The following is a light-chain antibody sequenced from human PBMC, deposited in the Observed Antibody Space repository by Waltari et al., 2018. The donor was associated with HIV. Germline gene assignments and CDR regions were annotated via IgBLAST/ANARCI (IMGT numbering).Light chain of an antibody. CDR1: SSDVAEKHS. CDR2: DVT. J-gene: IGLJ2*01. Sequence: QSALTQPASVSGSPGQSITISCTGPSSDVAEKHSVSSYQQNPGKAPKLMIYDVTNRPSGISNRFSGSKSGNTASLTISGLQAEDEADYYCSSYTSSSTSVVFGGGTKLTVL. V-gene: IGLV2-14*03. CDR3: SSYTSSSTSVV.